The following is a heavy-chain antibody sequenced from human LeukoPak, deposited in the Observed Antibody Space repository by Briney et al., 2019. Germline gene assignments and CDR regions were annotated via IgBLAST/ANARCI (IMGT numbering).Heavy chain of an antibody. D-gene: IGHD3-16*02. CDR3: ALNGREVPSGAFDI. J-gene: IGHJ3*02. V-gene: IGHV3-23*01. CDR1: GFTFSNYA. Sequence: GGSLRLSCAASGFTFSNYAMSWVRQAPGKGLEWVSAISGSGGSTYYADSVKGRFTISRDNFKNTLYLQMNSLRAEDTAVYYCALNGREVPSGAFDIWGQGTMVTVSS. CDR2: ISGSGGST.